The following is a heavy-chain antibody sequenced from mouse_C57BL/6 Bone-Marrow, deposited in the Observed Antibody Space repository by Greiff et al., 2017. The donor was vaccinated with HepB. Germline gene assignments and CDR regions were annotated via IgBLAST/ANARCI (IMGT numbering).Heavy chain of an antibody. J-gene: IGHJ1*03. CDR1: GYTFTSYW. CDR2: IHPNSGST. V-gene: IGHV1-64*01. Sequence: QVQLQQPGAELVKPGASVKLSCKASGYTFTSYWMHWVKQRPGQGLEWIGMIHPNSGSTNYNEKFKSKATLTVDKSSSPAYMQLSSLTSEDSAVYYCASPYYYGSSYGWYFDVWGTGTTVTVSS. D-gene: IGHD1-1*01. CDR3: ASPYYYGSSYGWYFDV.